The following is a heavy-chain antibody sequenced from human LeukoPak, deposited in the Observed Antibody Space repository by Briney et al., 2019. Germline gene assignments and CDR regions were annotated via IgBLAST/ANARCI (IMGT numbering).Heavy chain of an antibody. CDR2: ISSSSSYT. D-gene: IGHD4-17*01. CDR1: GFTSSSYS. Sequence: GGSLRLSCAASGFTSSSYSMNWVRQAPGKGLEWVSYISSSSSYTNYADSVKGRFTISRDNAKNSLYLQMNSLRAEDTAVYYCAREHATVTGLFDYWGQGTLVTVSS. J-gene: IGHJ4*02. CDR3: AREHATVTGLFDY. V-gene: IGHV3-21*05.